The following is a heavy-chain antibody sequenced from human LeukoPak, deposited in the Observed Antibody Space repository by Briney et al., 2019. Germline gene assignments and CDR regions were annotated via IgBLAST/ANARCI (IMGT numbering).Heavy chain of an antibody. J-gene: IGHJ4*02. V-gene: IGHV3-7*01. CDR1: GFTFSRFW. Sequence: WESLRLSCAASGFTFSRFWMSWVRQAPGEVLEWVANMRYDGSEIHYVDSVKGRFTISRHNAKSSVYLQMNSLRAEDTAIYYCAKEATITAYNFDYWGQGALVTVSS. D-gene: IGHD5-24*01. CDR2: MRYDGSEI. CDR3: AKEATITAYNFDY.